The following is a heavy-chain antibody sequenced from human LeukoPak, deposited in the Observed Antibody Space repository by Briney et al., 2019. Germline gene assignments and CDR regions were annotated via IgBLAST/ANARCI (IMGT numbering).Heavy chain of an antibody. CDR3: ARDNWEYPDY. J-gene: IGHJ4*02. CDR2: IKFDGSET. V-gene: IGHV3-7*01. CDR1: GFTFRNYW. Sequence: GGSLRLSCTASGFTFRNYWMSWVRHAPGKGLEWVANIKFDGSETFYVDSVKGRFTISRDNAKNSLYLQMNSLRAEDTAVYYCARDNWEYPDYWGQGTLVTVSS. D-gene: IGHD7-27*01.